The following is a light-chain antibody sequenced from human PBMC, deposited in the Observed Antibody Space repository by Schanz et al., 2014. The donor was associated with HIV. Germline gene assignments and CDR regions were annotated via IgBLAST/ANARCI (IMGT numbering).Light chain of an antibody. CDR2: EAS. J-gene: IGKJ2*01. CDR3: LQYNDDVYT. Sequence: DIQMTQSPSTLSASVGDRITITCRASQSISGWLAWYQQKPGEAPNLLISEASTLKSGVPSRFSGSGSGTEFTLTISSLQPGDFATYYCLQYNDDVYTFGQGTKLEIK. CDR1: QSISGW. V-gene: IGKV1-5*03.